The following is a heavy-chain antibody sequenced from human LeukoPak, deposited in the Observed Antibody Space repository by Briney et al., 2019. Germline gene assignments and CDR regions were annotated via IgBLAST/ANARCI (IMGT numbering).Heavy chain of an antibody. CDR1: GYTFTSYY. J-gene: IGHJ4*02. CDR2: INPSGGST. CDR3: ARKRTSSPFDF. D-gene: IGHD2-2*01. V-gene: IGHV1-46*01. Sequence: ASVKVSCKASGYTFTSYYMHWVRQAPGQGFEWMGLINPSGGSTSYAQKFQGTVTMTRDTSTSTVYMELSSLASEDTAVYYCARKRTSSPFDFWGQGTLITVSS.